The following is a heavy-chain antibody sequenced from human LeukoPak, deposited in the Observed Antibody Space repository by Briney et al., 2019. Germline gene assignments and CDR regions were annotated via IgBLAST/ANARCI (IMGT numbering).Heavy chain of an antibody. CDR2: ISSSSSTI. CDR3: ARETYYDSSEAFDI. J-gene: IGHJ3*02. CDR1: GFTFSSYS. D-gene: IGHD3-22*01. V-gene: IGHV3-48*04. Sequence: GGSLRLSCAASGFTFSSYSMNWVRQAPGKGLEWVSYISSSSSTIYYADSVKGRFTISRDNAKNSLYLQMNSLRAGDTAVYYCARETYYDSSEAFDIWGQGTMVTVSS.